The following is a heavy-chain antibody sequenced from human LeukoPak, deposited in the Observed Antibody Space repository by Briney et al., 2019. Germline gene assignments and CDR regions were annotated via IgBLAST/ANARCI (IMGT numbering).Heavy chain of an antibody. CDR3: ARGEGITMTNTIDY. V-gene: IGHV4-34*01. CDR2: INHSGST. D-gene: IGHD3-22*01. CDR1: GGSFSGYY. Sequence: PSETLSLTCAVYGGSFSGYYWSWIRQPPGKGLGWIGEINHSGSTNYNPSLKSRVTISVDTSKNQFSLKLSSVTAADTAVYYCARGEGITMTNTIDYWGQGTLVTVSS. J-gene: IGHJ4*02.